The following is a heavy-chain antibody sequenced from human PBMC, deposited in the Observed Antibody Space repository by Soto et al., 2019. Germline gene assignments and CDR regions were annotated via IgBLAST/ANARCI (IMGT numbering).Heavy chain of an antibody. V-gene: IGHV2-5*02. D-gene: IGHD3-22*01. Sequence: QITLKESGPTLVKPTQTLTLTCTFSGFSLSTSGVGVVWIRQPPGKALEWLALIYWDDDKRYSPSLKSRLTITKDTSKKQVVLTMTDMDPVDTATYYCAHSLIGYYYDSSGSNWFDPWGQGTLVTVSS. CDR3: AHSLIGYYYDSSGSNWFDP. J-gene: IGHJ5*02. CDR1: GFSLSTSGVG. CDR2: IYWDDDK.